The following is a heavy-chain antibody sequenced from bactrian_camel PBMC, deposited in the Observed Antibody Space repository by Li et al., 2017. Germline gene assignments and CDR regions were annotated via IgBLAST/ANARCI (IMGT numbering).Heavy chain of an antibody. J-gene: IGHJ4*01. Sequence: HVQLVESGGGSVQAGGSLTLSCAASGDKTKSYCMGWFRQAPGKEREGVASIDTDGSTSYADSVKGRFTISRDNAKNTVYLQMNSLKPEDTAVYYCVRDLSGRWSNTLGYWGQGTQVTVS. V-gene: IGHV3S53*01. CDR2: IDTDGST. CDR1: GDKTKSYC. D-gene: IGHD2*01. CDR3: VRDLSGRWSNTLGY.